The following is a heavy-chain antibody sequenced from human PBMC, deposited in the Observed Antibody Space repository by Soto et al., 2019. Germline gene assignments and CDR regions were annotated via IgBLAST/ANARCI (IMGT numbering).Heavy chain of an antibody. CDR1: GYTFTNHV. CDR2: IKAGDGNT. Sequence: GASVKVSCKASGYTFTNHVIHWVRQAPGQRLEWMGWIKAGDGNTKYSQTFQDRVTFTRDTSASTAYMELSSLRSEDTALYYCARDINGNYWFDPWRQGTLVTVS. J-gene: IGHJ5*02. D-gene: IGHD4-17*01. V-gene: IGHV1-3*01. CDR3: ARDINGNYWFDP.